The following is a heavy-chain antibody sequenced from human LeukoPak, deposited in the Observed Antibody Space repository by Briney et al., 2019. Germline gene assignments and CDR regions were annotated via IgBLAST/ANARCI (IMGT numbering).Heavy chain of an antibody. CDR3: TTSIWPIAVPERYYYYYYMDV. D-gene: IGHD6-19*01. CDR1: GFTFSNAW. J-gene: IGHJ6*03. V-gene: IGHV3-15*01. Sequence: GGSLRLSCAASGFTFSNAWMSWVRQAPGKGLEWVGRIKSKTDGGTTDYAAPVKGRFTISRDDSKNTLYLQMNSLKTEDTAVYYCTTSIWPIAVPERYYYYYYMDVWGKGTTVTVSS. CDR2: IKSKTDGGTT.